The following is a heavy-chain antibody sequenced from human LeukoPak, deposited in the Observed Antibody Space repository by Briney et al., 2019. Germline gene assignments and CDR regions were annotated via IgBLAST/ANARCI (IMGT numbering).Heavy chain of an antibody. D-gene: IGHD2-8*02. CDR1: GFTFSSYS. V-gene: IGHV3-48*04. CDR3: ARVNQGEGVVLGAFDI. Sequence: PGGSLRLSCAASGFTFSSYSVNWVRQAPGKELEWVSYISSSSSTIYYADSVKGRFTISRDNAKNSLYLQMNSLRAEDTAVYYCARVNQGEGVVLGAFDIWGQGTMVTVSS. CDR2: ISSSSSTI. J-gene: IGHJ3*02.